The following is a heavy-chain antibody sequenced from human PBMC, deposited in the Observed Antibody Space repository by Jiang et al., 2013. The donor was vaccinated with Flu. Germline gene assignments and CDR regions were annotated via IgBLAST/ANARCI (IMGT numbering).Heavy chain of an antibody. CDR3: ARGRITILLISYYYYGMDV. V-gene: IGHV1-46*01. CDR2: INPSGGST. J-gene: IGHJ6*02. Sequence: PGASVKVSCRASGYTFTSYYMHWVRQAPGQGLEWMGIINPSGGSTSYAQKFQGRVTMTRDTSTSAAYMELSSLRSEDRAVYYCARGRITILLISYYYYGMDVWGQGTTVTVSS. D-gene: IGHD3-3*01. CDR1: GYTFTSYY.